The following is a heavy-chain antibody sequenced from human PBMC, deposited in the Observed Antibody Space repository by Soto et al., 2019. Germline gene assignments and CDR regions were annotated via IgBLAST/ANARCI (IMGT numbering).Heavy chain of an antibody. CDR3: ARDRGTGTTENWFDP. J-gene: IGHJ5*02. V-gene: IGHV4-31*03. CDR1: GGSISSGGYY. CDR2: IYYSGST. Sequence: SETLSLTCTVSGGSISSGGYYWSWIRQHPGKGLEWIGYIYYSGSTYYNPSLKSRVTISVDTSKNQFSLKLSSVTAADTAVYYCARDRGTGTTENWFDPWGQGTLVTV. D-gene: IGHD1-7*01.